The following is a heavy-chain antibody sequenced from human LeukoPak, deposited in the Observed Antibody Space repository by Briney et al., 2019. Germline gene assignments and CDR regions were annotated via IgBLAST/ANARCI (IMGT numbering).Heavy chain of an antibody. CDR2: INANSGGT. J-gene: IGHJ4*02. Sequence: ASVKGSCKAFGYTFTGYYMHWVRQAPGQGLEWMGWINANSGGTNYAQKFQGRVTMTSDTSISTAYMELSRLRSDDTAVYYCARGDYYYDSSGYYEKIDYWGQGTLVTVSS. CDR3: ARGDYYYDSSGYYEKIDY. D-gene: IGHD3-22*01. V-gene: IGHV1-2*02. CDR1: GYTFTGYY.